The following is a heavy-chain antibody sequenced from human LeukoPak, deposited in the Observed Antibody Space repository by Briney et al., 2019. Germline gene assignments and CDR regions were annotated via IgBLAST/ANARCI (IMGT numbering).Heavy chain of an antibody. CDR1: GGSISSGSYY. CDR3: ARGVVPAEGFDP. Sequence: SQTLSLTCTVSGGSISSGSYYWRWIRQPAGKGLEWIGRIYTSGSTNYNPSLKSRVTISVDTTKNQFSLKLSSVTAADTAVYYCARGVVPAEGFDPWGQGTLVTVSS. J-gene: IGHJ5*02. D-gene: IGHD2-2*01. V-gene: IGHV4-61*02. CDR2: IYTSGST.